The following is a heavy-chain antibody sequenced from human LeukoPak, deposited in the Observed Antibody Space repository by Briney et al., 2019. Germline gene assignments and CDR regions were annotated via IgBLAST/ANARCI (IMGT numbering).Heavy chain of an antibody. V-gene: IGHV3-33*06. D-gene: IGHD3-22*01. CDR3: AKTSGYPPQDYYMDV. J-gene: IGHJ6*03. CDR2: IWYDGSNK. CDR1: GFTLSSYG. Sequence: GGSLRLSCAASGFTLSSYGMHWVRQAPGKGLEWVAVIWYDGSNKYYADSVKGRFTISRDNSKNTLYLQMNSLRAEDTAVYYCAKTSGYPPQDYYMDVWGKGTTVTVSS.